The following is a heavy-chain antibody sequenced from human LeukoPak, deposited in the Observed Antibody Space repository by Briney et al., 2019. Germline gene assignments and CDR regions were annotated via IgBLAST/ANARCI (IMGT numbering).Heavy chain of an antibody. D-gene: IGHD6-13*01. Sequence: PSETLSLTCAVYGGSFSGYYWSWIRQPPGKGLEWIGEINHSGSTNYNPSLKSRVTISVDTSKNQFSLKLSSVTAADTAVYYCARRLIAAAGRYFDYWGQGTLVTVSS. J-gene: IGHJ4*02. CDR3: ARRLIAAAGRYFDY. CDR1: GGSFSGYY. V-gene: IGHV4-34*01. CDR2: INHSGST.